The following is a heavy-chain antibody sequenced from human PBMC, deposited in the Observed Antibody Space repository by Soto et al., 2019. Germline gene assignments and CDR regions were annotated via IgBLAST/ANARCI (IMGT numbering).Heavy chain of an antibody. CDR3: ATGPPYSGYDFGGTFDY. CDR2: FDPEDGET. D-gene: IGHD5-12*01. Sequence: VASVKVSCKVSGYTLTELSMHWVRQAPGKGLEWMGGFDPEDGETIYAQKFQGRVTMTEDTSTDTAYMELSSLRSEDTAVYYCATGPPYSGYDFGGTFDYWGQGTLVTVSS. J-gene: IGHJ4*02. CDR1: GYTLTELS. V-gene: IGHV1-24*01.